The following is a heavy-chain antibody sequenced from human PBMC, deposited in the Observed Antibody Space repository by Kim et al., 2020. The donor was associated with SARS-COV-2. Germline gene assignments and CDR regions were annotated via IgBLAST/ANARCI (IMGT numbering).Heavy chain of an antibody. D-gene: IGHD2-8*01. CDR1: GDSVSSNSAA. Sequence: SQTLSLTCAISGDSVSSNSAAWNWIRQSPSRGLEWLGRTYYRSKWYNDYAVSVKSRITINPDTSKNQFSLQLNSVTPEDTAVYYCARDLIVLMVYANYYYGMDVWGQGTTVTVSS. J-gene: IGHJ6*02. CDR3: ARDLIVLMVYANYYYGMDV. V-gene: IGHV6-1*01. CDR2: TYYRSKWYN.